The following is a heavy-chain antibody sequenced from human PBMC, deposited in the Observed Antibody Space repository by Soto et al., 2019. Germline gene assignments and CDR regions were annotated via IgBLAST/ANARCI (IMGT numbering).Heavy chain of an antibody. CDR1: GFTFSSYG. V-gene: IGHV3-33*01. CDR3: ARDSFRVDGAYCGGDCYDYYYYGMDV. Sequence: GGSLRLSCAASGFTFSSYGMHWVRQAPGKGLEWVAVIWYDGSNKYYADSVKGRFTISRDNSKNTLYLQMNSLRAEDTAVYYCARDSFRVDGAYCGGDCYDYYYYGMDVWGQGTTVTVSS. D-gene: IGHD2-21*02. CDR2: IWYDGSNK. J-gene: IGHJ6*02.